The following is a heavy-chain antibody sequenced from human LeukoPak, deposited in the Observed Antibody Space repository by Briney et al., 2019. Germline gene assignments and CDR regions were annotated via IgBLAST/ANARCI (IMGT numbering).Heavy chain of an antibody. V-gene: IGHV4-4*07. CDR3: ATLSSGASFDV. J-gene: IGHJ3*01. Sequence: SETLSLTCTVSGAYISSYYWTWFRQPAPQDLEWIGRLHASESTIYNPSLRGRVTMSIDTSKAQLSLTLTSVTAADSAIYYCATLSSGASFDVWGQGTVVTVSS. D-gene: IGHD3-22*01. CDR1: GAYISSYY. CDR2: LHASEST.